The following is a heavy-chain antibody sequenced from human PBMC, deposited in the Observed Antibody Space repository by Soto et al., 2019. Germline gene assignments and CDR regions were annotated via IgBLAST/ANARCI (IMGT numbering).Heavy chain of an antibody. CDR2: ISGSGGST. CDR1: GFTFSSYA. Sequence: GGSLRLSCAASGFTFSSYAMSWVRQAPGKGLEWVSAISGSGGSTYYADSVKGRFTISRDNSKNTLYLQMNSLRAEDTAVYYCAKDLLGVVVTLWDYWGQGTLVTVSS. J-gene: IGHJ4*02. CDR3: AKDLLGVVVTLWDY. V-gene: IGHV3-23*01. D-gene: IGHD2-21*02.